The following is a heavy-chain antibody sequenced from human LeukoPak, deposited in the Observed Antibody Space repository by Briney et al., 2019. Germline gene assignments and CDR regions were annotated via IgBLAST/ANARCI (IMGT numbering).Heavy chain of an antibody. J-gene: IGHJ4*02. CDR2: IYRGGST. CDR3: ARIRGGWYIDY. D-gene: IGHD3-10*01. V-gene: IGHV3-53*01. Sequence: GGSLRLSCAASGYTVSSNYMSWVRQAPGKGLEWVSVIYRGGSTYYADSVKGRFTISRDNSKNTLYLQMNSLRAEDTAVYYCARIRGGWYIDYWGQGTLVTVSS. CDR1: GYTVSSNY.